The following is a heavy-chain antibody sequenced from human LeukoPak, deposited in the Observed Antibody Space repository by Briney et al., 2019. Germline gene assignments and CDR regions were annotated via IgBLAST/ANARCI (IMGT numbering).Heavy chain of an antibody. J-gene: IGHJ3*01. V-gene: IGHV3-23*01. CDR3: ARRPRDTSGYYLGAFHD. CDR1: GFTFDDYA. D-gene: IGHD3-22*01. CDR2: IGASGADT. Sequence: PGRSLRLSCAASGFTFDDYAMHWVRQAPGKGLEWVSVIGASGADTYYSDSVKGRFTVSRDNSQNTLFLHMSSLRAEDTAVYFCARRPRDTSGYYLGAFHDWGQGTTVTVSS.